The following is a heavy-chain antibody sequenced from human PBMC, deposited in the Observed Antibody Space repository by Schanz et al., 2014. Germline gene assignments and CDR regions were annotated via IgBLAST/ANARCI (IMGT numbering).Heavy chain of an antibody. V-gene: IGHV3-30*03. CDR2: ISYDGRHK. CDR3: ATDYSGGGCHI. J-gene: IGHJ3*02. Sequence: QVQLVESGGGVVQPGRSLRLSCAGSGFTFADYYMTWIRQAPGKGLEWVAIISYDGRHKNYADSVKGRFTISRDNSKNTLHLQMNSLRAEDTALYFCATDYSGGGCHIWGQGTMVTVSS. D-gene: IGHD6-19*01. CDR1: GFTFADYY.